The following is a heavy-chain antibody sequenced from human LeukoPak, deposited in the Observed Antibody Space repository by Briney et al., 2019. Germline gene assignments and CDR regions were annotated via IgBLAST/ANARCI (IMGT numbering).Heavy chain of an antibody. V-gene: IGHV3-53*01. CDR2: IYSGGST. CDR1: GFTVSSNY. Sequence: PGGSLRLSCAASGFTVSSNYMSWVRQAPGKGLEWVSVIYSGGSTYYADSVKGRFTISRDNSKNTLYLQMNSLRAEDTAVYYCARDYYSSSWYKGPDYYYYGMDVWGQGTTVTVSS. CDR3: ARDYYSSSWYKGPDYYYYGMDV. J-gene: IGHJ6*02. D-gene: IGHD6-13*01.